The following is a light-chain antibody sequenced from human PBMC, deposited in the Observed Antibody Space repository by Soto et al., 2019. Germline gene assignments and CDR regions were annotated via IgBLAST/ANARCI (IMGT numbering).Light chain of an antibody. CDR1: QGIGND. CDR2: AAS. J-gene: IGKJ1*01. Sequence: DIQMTQSPSSLSASVGDRVTITCRASQGIGNDLGWYQHKPGKAPKRLIYAASSLQSGVPSRFSGSRSGTEFTLTIRSLQPEDFATYYFLQHNSYPRTFGQGTKVEIK. V-gene: IGKV1-17*01. CDR3: LQHNSYPRT.